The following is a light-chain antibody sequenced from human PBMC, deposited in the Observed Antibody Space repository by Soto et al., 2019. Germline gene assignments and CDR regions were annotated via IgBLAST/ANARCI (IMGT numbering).Light chain of an antibody. CDR1: QDIGTY. V-gene: IGKV1-8*01. CDR2: DAS. CDR3: QQYKDWPPYT. J-gene: IGKJ2*01. Sequence: AIRMTQSPSSFSASTGDRVSITCRATQDIGTYLAWYQQIPGKAPKLLIYDASTLQTGVPSRFSGSGSGTDFTLTISYLQSEDFAVYYCQQYKDWPPYTFGQGTKLEIK.